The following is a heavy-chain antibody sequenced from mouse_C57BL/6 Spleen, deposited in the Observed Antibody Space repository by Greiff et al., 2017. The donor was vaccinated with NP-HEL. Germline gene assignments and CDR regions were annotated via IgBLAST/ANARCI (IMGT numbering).Heavy chain of an antibody. J-gene: IGHJ2*01. Sequence: EVKLMESGGGLVQPGGSMKLSCAASGFTFSDAWMDWVRQSPEKGLEWVAEIRNKANNHATYYAESVKGRFTISRDDSKSSVYLQMNSLRAEDTGIYYCTRLEGSNYLYVDYWGQGTTLTVSS. CDR2: IRNKANNHAT. V-gene: IGHV6-6*01. CDR3: TRLEGSNYLYVDY. D-gene: IGHD2-5*01. CDR1: GFTFSDAW.